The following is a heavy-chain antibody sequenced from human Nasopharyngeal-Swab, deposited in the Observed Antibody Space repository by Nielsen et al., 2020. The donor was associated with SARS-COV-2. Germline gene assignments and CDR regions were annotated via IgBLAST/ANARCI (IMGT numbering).Heavy chain of an antibody. CDR1: GGAISSDNYF. J-gene: IGHJ5*02. CDR3: ARLNGIAAAGTGWFDP. CDR2: IYYSGST. Sequence: SETLSLTCTVSGGAISSDNYFWSWMRRHPGKGLEWIGYIYYSGSTYYNPSLKSRVTISVDTSKNQLSLKLSSVTAADTAVYYCARLNGIAAAGTGWFDPWGQGTLVTVSS. V-gene: IGHV4-31*03. D-gene: IGHD6-13*01.